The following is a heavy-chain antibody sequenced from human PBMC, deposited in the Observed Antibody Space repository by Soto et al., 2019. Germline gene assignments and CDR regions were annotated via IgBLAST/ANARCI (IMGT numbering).Heavy chain of an antibody. CDR3: TPPQGYYYYGMDV. V-gene: IGHV3-15*07. CDR1: GFTFSNAW. Sequence: EVQLVESGGGLVKPGGSLRLSCAASGFTFSNAWMNWVRQAPGKGLEWVGRIKSKTDGGTTDYAAPVKGRFTISRDDSKHTLYLQMNSLKTEDTAVYYCTPPQGYYYYGMDVWGQGTTVTVSS. CDR2: IKSKTDGGTT. J-gene: IGHJ6*02.